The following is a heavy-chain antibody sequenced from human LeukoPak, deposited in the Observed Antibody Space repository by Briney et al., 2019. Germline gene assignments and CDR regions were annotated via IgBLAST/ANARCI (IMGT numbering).Heavy chain of an antibody. CDR1: GGSISSYY. D-gene: IGHD3-10*01. CDR2: IYYSGST. V-gene: IGHV4-59*08. Sequence: PSETLSLTCTVSGGSISSYYWSWIRQPPGKGLEWIGYIYYSGSTNYNPSLKSRVTISVDTSRNQFSLKLSSVTAADTAVYYCASNYYGSGSLDYWGQGNLVTVSS. J-gene: IGHJ4*02. CDR3: ASNYYGSGSLDY.